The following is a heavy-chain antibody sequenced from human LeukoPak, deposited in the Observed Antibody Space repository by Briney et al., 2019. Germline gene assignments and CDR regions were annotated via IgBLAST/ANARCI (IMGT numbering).Heavy chain of an antibody. CDR2: IVPILGVA. CDR1: GGIFTNYA. Sequence: ASVKVSCKASGGIFTNYAFSWVRQAPGQGLEWMGRIVPILGVAIYPQKFQDRVTITADKSTSTAYMEVTSLTSDDTVMYYCASDVTVAAVRMAFDVWGRGTMVTVSP. D-gene: IGHD2-15*01. V-gene: IGHV1-69*04. J-gene: IGHJ3*01. CDR3: ASDVTVAAVRMAFDV.